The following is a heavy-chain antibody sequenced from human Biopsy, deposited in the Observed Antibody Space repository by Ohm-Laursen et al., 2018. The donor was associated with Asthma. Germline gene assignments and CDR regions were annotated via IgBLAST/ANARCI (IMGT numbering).Heavy chain of an antibody. J-gene: IGHJ5*02. CDR3: ARDGNWCRLRNCSPPGYWFDP. D-gene: IGHD2-8*02. CDR2: INAGNGKL. Sequence: ASVKVSCNAPGYTFTHYAIHWLRQAPGQRPEWMGWINAGNGKLEYSGKFQGRVTITRDTSATTAYMELSSLTSGDTAVYYCARDGNWCRLRNCSPPGYWFDPWGQGTLVTVSS. CDR1: GYTFTHYA. V-gene: IGHV1-3*01.